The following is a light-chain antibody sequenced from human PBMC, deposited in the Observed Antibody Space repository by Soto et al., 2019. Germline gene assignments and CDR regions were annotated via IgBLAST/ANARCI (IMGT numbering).Light chain of an antibody. J-gene: IGKJ1*01. Sequence: EIVLTQSPGTLSLSPGERATLSCRASQSVSGIYLAWYQQKPGQAPRLLIYASNRATGIPDRFSGSGSGTDFTLTISRLEPEDFAVYYCQHYGSAALFGPGTKVEIK. CDR1: QSVSGIY. CDR3: QHYGSAAL. CDR2: AS. V-gene: IGKV3-20*01.